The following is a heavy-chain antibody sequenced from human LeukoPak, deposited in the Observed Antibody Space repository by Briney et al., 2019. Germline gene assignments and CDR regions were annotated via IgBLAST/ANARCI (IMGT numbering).Heavy chain of an antibody. CDR3: ARSIPYGTTWYGRSDY. CDR1: GFPFSSYS. D-gene: IGHD6-13*01. V-gene: IGHV3-7*03. J-gene: IGHJ4*02. CDR2: IKPDGTTK. Sequence: GRSLRLSCAASGFPFSSYSMTWVRQAPGKGLEWVANIKPDGTTKFYVDSVKGRFTISRDNALNSLYLQMNSLRAEDTAIYYCARSIPYGTTWYGRSDYWGQGTLVTVSS.